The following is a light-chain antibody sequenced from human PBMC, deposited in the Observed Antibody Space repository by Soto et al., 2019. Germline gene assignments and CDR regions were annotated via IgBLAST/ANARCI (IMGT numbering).Light chain of an antibody. CDR2: GAS. CDR3: QQYNNWSPVLT. Sequence: EIVMTQSPATLSVSPGERATLSCRASQSVSSNLAWYQQKPGQAPRLLIYGASTRATGIPARFSGSGSGTEFTLTISSLQSEAFAVYYCQQYNNWSPVLTFGGGTKVDI. J-gene: IGKJ4*01. V-gene: IGKV3-15*01. CDR1: QSVSSN.